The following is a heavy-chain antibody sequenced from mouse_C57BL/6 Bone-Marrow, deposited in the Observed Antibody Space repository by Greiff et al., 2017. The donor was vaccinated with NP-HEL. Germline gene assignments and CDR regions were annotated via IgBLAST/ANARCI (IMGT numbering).Heavy chain of an antibody. CDR1: GFTFSSYA. V-gene: IGHV5-9-1*02. D-gene: IGHD2-4*01. Sequence: EVQRVESGEGLVKPGGSLKLSCAASGFTFSSYAMSWVRQTPEKRLEWVAYISSGGDYIYYADTVKGRFTISRDNARNTLYLQMSSLKSEDTAMYYCTRYDYDVGYWYFDVWGTGTTVTVSS. J-gene: IGHJ1*03. CDR2: ISSGGDYI. CDR3: TRYDYDVGYWYFDV.